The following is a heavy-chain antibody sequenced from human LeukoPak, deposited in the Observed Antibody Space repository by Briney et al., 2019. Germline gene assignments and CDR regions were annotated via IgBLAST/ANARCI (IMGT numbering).Heavy chain of an antibody. V-gene: IGHV1-69*05. CDR3: ARGYCSGGSCPSDY. CDR2: IIPIFGTA. D-gene: IGHD2-15*01. Sequence: ASVKVSCKASGGTFSSYAISWVRQAPGQGLEWMGGIIPIFGTANYAQKFQGRVTITTDESTCTAYMELSSLRSEDTAVYYCARGYCSGGSCPSDYWGQGTLVTVSS. J-gene: IGHJ4*02. CDR1: GGTFSSYA.